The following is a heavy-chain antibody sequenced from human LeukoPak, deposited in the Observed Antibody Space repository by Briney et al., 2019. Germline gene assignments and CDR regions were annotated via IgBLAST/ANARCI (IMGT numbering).Heavy chain of an antibody. D-gene: IGHD6-13*01. J-gene: IGHJ4*02. CDR2: IIPIFGTA. Sequence: ASVKVSCKASGGTFSSYAISWVRQAPGQGLEWMGGIIPIFGTANHAQKFQGRVTITADKSTSTAYMELSSLRSEDTAVYYCARGGYSSSWLGYYFDYWGQGTLVTVSS. CDR3: ARGGYSSSWLGYYFDY. CDR1: GGTFSSYA. V-gene: IGHV1-69*06.